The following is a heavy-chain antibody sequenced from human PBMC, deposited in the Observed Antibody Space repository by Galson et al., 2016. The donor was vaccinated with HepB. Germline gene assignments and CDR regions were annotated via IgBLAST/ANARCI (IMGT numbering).Heavy chain of an antibody. D-gene: IGHD2-21*01. J-gene: IGHJ5*02. CDR3: ARHGHIAISVPDL. Sequence: TLSLTCTVSGGSVSSRTYYWGWIRQSPGKGLEWIGFIFYDGTSIYNPSLRSRVSMSVETSKNQFYLRLSSVTAADTAVYYCARHGHIAISVPDLWGQGALVAVSS. V-gene: IGHV4-39*01. CDR2: IFYDGTS. CDR1: GGSVSSRTYY.